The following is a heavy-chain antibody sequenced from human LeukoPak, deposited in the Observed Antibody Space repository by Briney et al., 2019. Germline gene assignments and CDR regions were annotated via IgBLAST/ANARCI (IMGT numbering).Heavy chain of an antibody. CDR2: ISWNSGSI. Sequence: GGSLRLSCAASGFTFDDYAMHWVRQAPGKGLEWVSGISWNSGSIGYADSVKGRFTISRDNAKNSLYLQMNSLRAEDTALYYCAKGEGYSSGWDVWGKGTTVTISS. J-gene: IGHJ6*04. D-gene: IGHD6-19*01. CDR3: AKGEGYSSGWDV. V-gene: IGHV3-9*01. CDR1: GFTFDDYA.